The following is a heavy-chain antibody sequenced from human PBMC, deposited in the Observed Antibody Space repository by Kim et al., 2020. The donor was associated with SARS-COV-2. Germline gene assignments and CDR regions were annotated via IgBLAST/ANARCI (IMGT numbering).Heavy chain of an antibody. CDR1: GFTFSSYG. V-gene: IGHV3-33*01. CDR2: IWYDGSNK. D-gene: IGHD3-10*01. J-gene: IGHJ5*02. Sequence: GGSLRLSCAASGFTFSSYGMHWVRQAPGKGLEWVAVIWYDGSNKYYADSVKGRFTISRDNSKNTLYLQMNSLRAEDTAVYYCARDSAVEWFGGWFDPWGQGTLVTVSS. CDR3: ARDSAVEWFGGWFDP.